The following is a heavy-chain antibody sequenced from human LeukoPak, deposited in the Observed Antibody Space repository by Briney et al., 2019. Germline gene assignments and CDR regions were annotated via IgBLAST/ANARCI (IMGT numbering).Heavy chain of an antibody. D-gene: IGHD4-17*01. J-gene: IGHJ4*02. CDR2: IIPIFGTA. Sequence: GSPVKPSYKASEGTFSSYAIRWVRQAPGQGLECMGRIIPIFGTANYAQKFQGRVTITTDESTSTAYMELSSLRSEDTAVYYCARADYGDYVFDYWGQGTLVTVSS. CDR3: ARADYGDYVFDY. CDR1: EGTFSSYA. V-gene: IGHV1-69*05.